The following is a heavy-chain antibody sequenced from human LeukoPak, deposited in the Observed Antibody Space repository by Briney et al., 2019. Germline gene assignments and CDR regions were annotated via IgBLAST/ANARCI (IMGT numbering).Heavy chain of an antibody. V-gene: IGHV3-7*01. J-gene: IGHJ4*02. CDR2: IKQDGSEK. Sequence: GGSLRLSCAASGFTFSSYWMSWVRQAPGKGLEWVANIKQDGSEKYYVDSVKGRFTISRDNAKNSLYLQMNSLRAEDTAVYYCARGRSPKEAGAVDYWGQGTLVTVSS. CDR3: ARGRSPKEAGAVDY. D-gene: IGHD6-19*01. CDR1: GFTFSSYW.